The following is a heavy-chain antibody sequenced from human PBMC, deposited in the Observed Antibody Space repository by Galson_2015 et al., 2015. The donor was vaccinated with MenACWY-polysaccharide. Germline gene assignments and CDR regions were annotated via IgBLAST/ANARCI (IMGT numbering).Heavy chain of an antibody. CDR1: GGSISSYY. CDR2: IYYSGST. Sequence: LSLTCTVSGGSISSYYWGWIRQPPGKGLEWIGSIYYSGSTYYNPSLKSRVTISVDTSKNQFSLKLSSVTAADTAVYYCARESSSRIKMIDYWGQGTLVTVSS. D-gene: IGHD6-6*01. V-gene: IGHV4-39*02. CDR3: ARESSSRIKMIDY. J-gene: IGHJ4*02.